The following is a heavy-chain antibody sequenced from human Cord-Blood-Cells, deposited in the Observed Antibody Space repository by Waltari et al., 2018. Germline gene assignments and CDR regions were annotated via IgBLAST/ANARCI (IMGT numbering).Heavy chain of an antibody. CDR3: AREITFGGVIVGRPNWFDP. CDR2: INHSGRT. V-gene: IGHV4-34*01. D-gene: IGHD3-16*02. J-gene: IGHJ5*02. Sequence: QVQLQQWGAGLLKPSETLSLTCAVYGGSFSGYYWSWLRQPPGKGLAWIGEINHSGRTNYNPSLKSRVTISVDTSKNQFSLKLSSVTAADTAVYYCAREITFGGVIVGRPNWFDPWGQGTLVTVSS. CDR1: GGSFSGYY.